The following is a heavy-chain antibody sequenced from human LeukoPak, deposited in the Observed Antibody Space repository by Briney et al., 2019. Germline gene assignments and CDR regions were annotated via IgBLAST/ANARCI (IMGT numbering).Heavy chain of an antibody. Sequence: GSLRLSCAASEFSVGSNYMTWVRQAPGKGLEWIGSKYYSGSTYYNPSLKNRVTISVDTSKNQFSLKLSSVTAADTAVYYCARNIAVAGRGDYMDVWGKGTTVTISS. J-gene: IGHJ6*03. D-gene: IGHD6-19*01. V-gene: IGHV4-59*05. CDR1: EFSVGSNY. CDR3: ARNIAVAGRGDYMDV. CDR2: KYYSGST.